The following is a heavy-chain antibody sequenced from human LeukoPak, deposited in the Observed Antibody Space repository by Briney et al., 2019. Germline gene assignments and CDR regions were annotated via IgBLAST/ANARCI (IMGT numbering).Heavy chain of an antibody. J-gene: IGHJ4*02. V-gene: IGHV3-23*01. CDR2: ISGSGGST. D-gene: IGHD3-16*02. CDR1: GFTFSSYA. CDR3: AKEGFGYYDYVWGSYRYNQFDY. Sequence: PGGSLRLSCAASGFTFSSYAMSWVRQAPGKGLEWVSAISGSGGSTYYADSVKGRFTISRDNSKNTLYLQMNSLRAEDTAVYYCAKEGFGYYDYVWGSYRYNQFDYWGQGTLVTVSS.